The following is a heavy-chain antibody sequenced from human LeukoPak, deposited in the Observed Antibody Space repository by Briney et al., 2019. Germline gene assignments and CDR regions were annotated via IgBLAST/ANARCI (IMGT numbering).Heavy chain of an antibody. CDR3: ARVGVITMIVNY. V-gene: IGHV4-34*01. CDR1: GGSLSAYY. CDR2: INHSGST. D-gene: IGHD3-22*01. J-gene: IGHJ4*02. Sequence: SETLSLTCAVYGGSLSAYYWSWIRQPPGKGLEWIGEINHSGSTHYNPSLKSRVTISVDTSKNQFSLKLSSVTAADTAVYYCARVGVITMIVNYWGQGTLVTVSS.